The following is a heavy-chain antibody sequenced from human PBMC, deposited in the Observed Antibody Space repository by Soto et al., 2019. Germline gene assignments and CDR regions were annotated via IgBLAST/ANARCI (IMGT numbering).Heavy chain of an antibody. Sequence: SETLTLTCTVSGGSIISYYWSWIRQPPGKGLEWIGYIYYSGSTNYNPSLKSRVTISVDTSKNQFSLKLSSVTAADTAVYYCAREGVSSSWYNYYAMDVWGQGTTVTVSS. CDR1: GGSIISYY. J-gene: IGHJ6*02. V-gene: IGHV4-59*01. D-gene: IGHD6-13*01. CDR2: IYYSGST. CDR3: AREGVSSSWYNYYAMDV.